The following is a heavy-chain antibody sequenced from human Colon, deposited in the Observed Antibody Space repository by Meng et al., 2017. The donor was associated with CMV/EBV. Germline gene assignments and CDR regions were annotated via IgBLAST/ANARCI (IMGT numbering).Heavy chain of an antibody. CDR3: ARGHLALSLRFLEWLPSGRFDP. V-gene: IGHV4-34*01. D-gene: IGHD3-3*01. J-gene: IGHJ5*02. Sequence: GYCWSWIRQPPGKGLEWIGEINHSRSTNYNPSLKSRVTISVDTSKNQFSLKLSSVTAADTAVYYCARGHLALSLRFLEWLPSGRFDPWGQGTLVTVSS. CDR1: GYC. CDR2: INHSRST.